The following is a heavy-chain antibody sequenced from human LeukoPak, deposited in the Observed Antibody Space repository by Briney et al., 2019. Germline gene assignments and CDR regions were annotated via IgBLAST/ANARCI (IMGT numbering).Heavy chain of an antibody. D-gene: IGHD3-16*01. CDR1: GFTFSSYA. CDR3: AKIPMGDAFDI. CDR2: ISYDGSNK. Sequence: GGSLRLSCAASGFTFSSYAMHWVRQAPGKGLEWVAVISYDGSNKYYADSVKGRFTISRDNSKNTLYLQMNSLRAEDTAVYYCAKIPMGDAFDIWGQGTMVTVSS. J-gene: IGHJ3*02. V-gene: IGHV3-30*04.